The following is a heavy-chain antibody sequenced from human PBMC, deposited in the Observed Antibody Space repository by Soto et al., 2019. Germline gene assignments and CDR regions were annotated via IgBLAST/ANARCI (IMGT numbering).Heavy chain of an antibody. D-gene: IGHD7-27*01. CDR1: GFTFSSYA. CDR3: ASTRTGGYIIADAFDI. CDR2: ISGSGGST. Sequence: GGSLRLSCAASGFTFSSYAMSWVRQAPGKGLEWVSAISGSGGSTYYADSVKGRFTISRDNSKNTLYLQMNSLRAEDTAVYYCASTRTGGYIIADAFDIWGQGTMVTVSS. V-gene: IGHV3-23*01. J-gene: IGHJ3*02.